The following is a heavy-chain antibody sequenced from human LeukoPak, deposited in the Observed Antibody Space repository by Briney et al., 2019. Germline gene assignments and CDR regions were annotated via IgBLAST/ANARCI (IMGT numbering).Heavy chain of an antibody. CDR1: GYTFTSYG. CDR3: ALGGDYYDSSGYYY. CDR2: ISAYNGNT. D-gene: IGHD3-22*01. J-gene: IGHJ4*02. Sequence: ASVKVTCKASGYTFTSYGICWVRQAPGQGLEWMGWISAYNGNTNYAQKLQGRVTMTTDTSTSTAYMELRSLRSDDTAVYYCALGGDYYDSSGYYYWGQGTLVTVSS. V-gene: IGHV1-18*01.